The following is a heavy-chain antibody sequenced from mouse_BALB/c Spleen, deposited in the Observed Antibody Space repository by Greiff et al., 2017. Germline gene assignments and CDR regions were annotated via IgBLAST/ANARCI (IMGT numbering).Heavy chain of an antibody. Sequence: EVQLQESGPELVKPGASVKISCKASGYTFTDYNMHWVKQSHGKSLEWIGYIYPYNGGTGYNQKFKSKATLTVDNSSSTAYMELRSLTSEDSAVYYCARCDYEEAYYFDYWGQGTTLTVSS. CDR2: IYPYNGGT. J-gene: IGHJ2*01. D-gene: IGHD2-4*01. V-gene: IGHV1S29*02. CDR3: ARCDYEEAYYFDY. CDR1: GYTFTDYN.